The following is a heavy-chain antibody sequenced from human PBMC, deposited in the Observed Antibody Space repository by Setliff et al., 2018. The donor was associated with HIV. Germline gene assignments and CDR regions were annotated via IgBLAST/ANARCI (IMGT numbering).Heavy chain of an antibody. CDR2: IYYTGST. Sequence: ETLSLTCTVSGASISSSSHHWAWIRQPPGKGLEYIGNIYYTGSTHHNPSLESRDATSVDTSKNQFSLKLSSVTAADTAVYYCARIVRWELVATSTFFYYYMDVWGKGTTVTVSS. J-gene: IGHJ6*03. V-gene: IGHV4-39*01. CDR1: GASISSSSHH. D-gene: IGHD1-26*01. CDR3: ARIVRWELVATSTFFYYYMDV.